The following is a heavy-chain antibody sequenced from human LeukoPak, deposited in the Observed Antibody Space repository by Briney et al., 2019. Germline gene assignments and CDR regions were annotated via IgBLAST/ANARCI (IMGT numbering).Heavy chain of an antibody. CDR2: INSDGSST. CDR1: GFTFRSYW. Sequence: GGSLSLSCAASGFTFRSYWMHWVRQAPGKGLVWVSRINSDGSSTSYADSVRGRFTISRDNAKNTLYLQMNSLRAEDTAVYYCARDRDGYSSSHFDYWGQGTLVTVSS. J-gene: IGHJ4*02. CDR3: ARDRDGYSSSHFDY. D-gene: IGHD6-13*01. V-gene: IGHV3-74*01.